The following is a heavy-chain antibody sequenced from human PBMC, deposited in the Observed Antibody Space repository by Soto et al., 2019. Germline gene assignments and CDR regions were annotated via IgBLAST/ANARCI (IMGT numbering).Heavy chain of an antibody. V-gene: IGHV3-9*01. J-gene: IGHJ3*02. CDR2: ISWNSGSI. Sequence: PRGSLRLSCAASGFTFDDYAMHWVRHSPGKGLEWVSGISWNSGSIGYADSVKGRFTISRDNAKNSLYLQMNSLRAEDTALYYCAKDEYSGDISGYDDASDIWGQGTMVTVSS. D-gene: IGHD3-22*01. CDR1: GFTFDDYA. CDR3: AKDEYSGDISGYDDASDI.